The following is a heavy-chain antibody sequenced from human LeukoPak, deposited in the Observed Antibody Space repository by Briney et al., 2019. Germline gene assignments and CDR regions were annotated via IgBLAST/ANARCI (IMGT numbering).Heavy chain of an antibody. V-gene: IGHV3-7*01. CDR2: IKQDGSEK. CDR1: GFTFSSYW. D-gene: IGHD6-6*01. Sequence: GGSMRLSCAASGFTFSSYWMSWVRQAPGKGLEWVANIKQDGSEKYYVDSVKGRFTISRDNAKNSLYLQMNSLRAEDTAVYYCARDLLGYQQLVRSYYYGMDVWGQGTTVTVSS. CDR3: ARDLLGYQQLVRSYYYGMDV. J-gene: IGHJ6*02.